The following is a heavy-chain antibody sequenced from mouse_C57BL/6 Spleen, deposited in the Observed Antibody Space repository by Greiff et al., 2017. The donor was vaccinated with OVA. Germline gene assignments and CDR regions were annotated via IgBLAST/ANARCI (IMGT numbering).Heavy chain of an antibody. J-gene: IGHJ3*01. V-gene: IGHV1-26*01. CDR3: ARGWLEAY. CDR2: INPNNGGT. CDR1: GYTFTDYY. D-gene: IGHD2-3*01. Sequence: VQLQQSGPELVKPGASVKISRKASGYTFTDYYMNWVKQSHGKSLEWIGAINPNNGGTSYNQKFKGKATLTVDKSSSTAYMELRSLTSEDSAVYYCARGWLEAYWGQGTLVTVSA.